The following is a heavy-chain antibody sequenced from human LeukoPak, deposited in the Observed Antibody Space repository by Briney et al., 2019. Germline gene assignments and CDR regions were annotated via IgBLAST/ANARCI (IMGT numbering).Heavy chain of an antibody. CDR2: IHYSGST. V-gene: IGHV4-59*08. Sequence: SETLSLTCTVSGGSINNYYWSWIRQPPGKGLEWIGYIHYSGSTNYNPSLKSRATISVDTSKNQFSLKLTSVTAADTAVYYCARNVPSPSHHFDIWGQGTMVTVSS. D-gene: IGHD1-1*01. CDR1: GGSINNYY. CDR3: ARNVPSPSHHFDI. J-gene: IGHJ3*02.